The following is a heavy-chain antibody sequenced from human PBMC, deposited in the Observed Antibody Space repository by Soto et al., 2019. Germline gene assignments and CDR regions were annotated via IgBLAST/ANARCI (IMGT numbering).Heavy chain of an antibody. CDR3: ARHRGSNWFDP. CDR1: GGSISSYY. D-gene: IGHD2-15*01. V-gene: IGHV4-59*08. Sequence: SETLSLTCTVSGGSISSYYWSWIRQPPGKGLEWTGYIYYSGSTNYNPSLKSRVTISVDTSKNQFSLKLSSVTAADTAVYYCARHRGSNWFDPWGQGTLVTVSS. CDR2: IYYSGST. J-gene: IGHJ5*02.